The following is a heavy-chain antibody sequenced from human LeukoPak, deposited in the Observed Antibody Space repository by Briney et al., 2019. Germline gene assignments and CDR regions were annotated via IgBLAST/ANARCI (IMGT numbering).Heavy chain of an antibody. CDR1: GYTFINYA. CDR3: ARGYCSSTSCQYYFDY. J-gene: IGHJ4*02. V-gene: IGHV1-3*01. CDR2: IDAGNGDT. D-gene: IGHD2-2*01. Sequence: ASVKVSCKASGYTFINYALHWVRQDPGQRLEWMGWIDAGNGDTRYSQRFQGRVTITRDTSVSTVDMELSSLRSEDTAVYYCARGYCSSTSCQYYFDYWGQGTLVTVSS.